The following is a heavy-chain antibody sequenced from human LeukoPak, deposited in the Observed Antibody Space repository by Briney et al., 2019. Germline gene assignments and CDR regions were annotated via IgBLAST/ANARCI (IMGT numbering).Heavy chain of an antibody. CDR3: ARESVAGVVLLDY. J-gene: IGHJ4*02. V-gene: IGHV3-30*04. CDR2: LSYDGSDK. D-gene: IGHD6-19*01. CDR1: GFTFSSHA. Sequence: GGSLRLSCAASGFTFSSHAMHWVRQAPGRGLEWVTVLSYDGSDKLYPDSEKGRFTISRDNSKNTLYLQMNSLRAEDTAVYYCARESVAGVVLLDYWGQGTLVIVSS.